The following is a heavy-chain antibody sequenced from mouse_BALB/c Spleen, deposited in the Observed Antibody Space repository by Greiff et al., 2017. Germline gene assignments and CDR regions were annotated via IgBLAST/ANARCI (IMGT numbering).Heavy chain of an antibody. J-gene: IGHJ2*01. CDR3: ARDYYGSSYFDY. Sequence: VQLQQSGPELVKPGASVKISCKGSGYTFTDYAMHWVKQSHAKSLEWIGVISTYYGDASYNQKFKGKATMTVDKSSSTAYMELARLTSEDSAIYYCARDYYGSSYFDYWGQGTTLTVSS. D-gene: IGHD1-1*01. V-gene: IGHV1-67*01. CDR1: GYTFTDYA. CDR2: ISTYYGDA.